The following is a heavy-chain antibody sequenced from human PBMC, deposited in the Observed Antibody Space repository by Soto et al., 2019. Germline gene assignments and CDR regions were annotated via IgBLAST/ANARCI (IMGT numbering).Heavy chain of an antibody. D-gene: IGHD4-4*01. Sequence: GASVKVSCKTSGYSFTSYAMHWVRQAPGQRLEWLGWINADNGDTKYSQKFSGRVTITRDTSANTAFMELSSLRSEDTAMYYCARELQGLYYFDLWGLGTPVTVSS. CDR3: ARELQGLYYFDL. CDR2: INADNGDT. CDR1: GYSFTSYA. V-gene: IGHV1-3*01. J-gene: IGHJ4*02.